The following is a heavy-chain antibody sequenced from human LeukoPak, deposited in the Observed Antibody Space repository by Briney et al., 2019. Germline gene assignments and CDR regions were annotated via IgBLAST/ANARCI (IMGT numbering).Heavy chain of an antibody. V-gene: IGHV4-34*01. CDR3: ARVVVVTARDSFDI. D-gene: IGHD2-21*02. Sequence: SETLPLTCAVYGGSFSGYYWIWLRQPPGKGLEGLGEINHSGGTKYNPSLKSLLIISVDTSKNQFSLKLSSVTAADTAVYYRARVVVVTARDSFDIWGQGTMVTVSS. CDR2: INHSGGT. CDR1: GGSFSGYY. J-gene: IGHJ3*02.